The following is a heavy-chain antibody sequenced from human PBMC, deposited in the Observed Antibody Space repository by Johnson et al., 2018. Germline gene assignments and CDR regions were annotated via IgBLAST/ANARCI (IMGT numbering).Heavy chain of an antibody. Sequence: QVQLVESGGGVVQHGRSLRLSCAASGFTFSSYGMHWVRQAPGKGLEWVAVISYAGSNNYYAVAVKGRFTLSRDTSKNTLYLQMNSLRAEDTAVYYCASEMGIIRANYYYYGMDVWGQGTTVTVSS. CDR3: ASEMGIIRANYYYYGMDV. J-gene: IGHJ6*02. D-gene: IGHD3-3*01. CDR1: GFTFSSYG. CDR2: ISYAGSNN. V-gene: IGHV3-30*03.